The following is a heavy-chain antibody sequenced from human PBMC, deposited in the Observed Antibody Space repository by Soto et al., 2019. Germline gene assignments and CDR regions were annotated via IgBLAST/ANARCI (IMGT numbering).Heavy chain of an antibody. CDR1: GFTFSSYG. J-gene: IGHJ4*02. CDR3: ANYYCSSTSCSIQNFDY. CDR2: ISYDGSNK. V-gene: IGHV3-30*18. Sequence: GGSLRLSCAASGFTFSSYGMHWVRQAPGKGLEWVAVISYDGSNKYYADSVKGRFTISRDNSKNTLYLQMNSLRAEDTAVYYCANYYCSSTSCSIQNFDYWGQGTLVTVSS. D-gene: IGHD2-2*01.